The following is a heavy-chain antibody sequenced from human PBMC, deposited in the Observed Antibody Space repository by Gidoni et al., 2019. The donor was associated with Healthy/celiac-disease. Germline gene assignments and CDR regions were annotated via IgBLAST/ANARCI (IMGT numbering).Heavy chain of an antibody. J-gene: IGHJ5*02. CDR2: INHSGST. V-gene: IGHV4-34*01. Sequence: QVQLQQWGAGLLKPSETLSLTCAVYGGSFSGYYWSWIRQPPGKGLEWIGEINHSGSTNYNPSLKSRVTISVDTSKNQFSLKLSSVTAADTAVYYCARVILVVYDGIIWFDPWGQGTLVTVSS. D-gene: IGHD2-8*02. CDR3: ARVILVVYDGIIWFDP. CDR1: GGSFSGYY.